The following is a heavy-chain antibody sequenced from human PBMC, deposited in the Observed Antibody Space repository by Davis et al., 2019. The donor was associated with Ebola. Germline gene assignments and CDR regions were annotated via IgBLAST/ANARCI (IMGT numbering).Heavy chain of an antibody. CDR1: GCTFRSYA. V-gene: IGHV1-69*05. CDR3: ARTLTVYYYDSSGYLFDY. CDR2: IIPMFPTT. J-gene: IGHJ4*02. D-gene: IGHD3-22*01. Sequence: SVKVSCKASGCTFRSYAINWVRQAPGQGLEWMGGIIPMFPTTNYAQKVQGRVTITRDTSASTAYMELSSLRSEDTAVYYCARTLTVYYYDSSGYLFDYWGQGTLVTVSS.